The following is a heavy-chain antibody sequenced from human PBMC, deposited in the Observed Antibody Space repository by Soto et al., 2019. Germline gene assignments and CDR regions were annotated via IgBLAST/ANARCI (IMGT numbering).Heavy chain of an antibody. Sequence: ASVKVSCKASGYTFTSYGISWVRQAPGQGLEWMGWMNPNSGNTGYAQKLQGRVTMTRNTSISTAYMELSSLRSEDTAVYYCARHAYWYFDLWGRGTLVTVSS. CDR2: MNPNSGNT. CDR1: GYTFTSYG. V-gene: IGHV1-8*02. CDR3: ARHAYWYFDL. J-gene: IGHJ2*01.